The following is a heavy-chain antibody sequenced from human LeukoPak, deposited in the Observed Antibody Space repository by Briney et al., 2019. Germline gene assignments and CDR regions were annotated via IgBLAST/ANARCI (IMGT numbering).Heavy chain of an antibody. D-gene: IGHD2-8*01. J-gene: IGHJ5*02. CDR1: GGTFSSYA. CDR2: IIPIFGTA. CDR3: ARDSGYCTNGVCYRSSWFDP. V-gene: IGHV1-69*13. Sequence: ASVKVSCKASGGTFSSYAISWVRQAPGQGLEWMGGIIPIFGTANYAQKFQGRVTITADESTSTAYMELSSLRSEDTAVYYCARDSGYCTNGVCYRSSWFDPWGQGTLVTVSS.